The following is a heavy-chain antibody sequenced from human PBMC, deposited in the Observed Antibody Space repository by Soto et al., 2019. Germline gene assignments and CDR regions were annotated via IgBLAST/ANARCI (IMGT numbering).Heavy chain of an antibody. CDR2: IYYSGST. V-gene: IGHV4-59*12. CDR1: GDSISSYY. D-gene: IGHD1-7*01. Sequence: SETLSLTCTVSGDSISSYYWSWIRQPPGKELEWIGYIYYSGSTNYNPSLKSRVTISADTSKNQFSLRLPSVTAADTAVYYCARDRPHLHETTGRIDSWGQGMLVTVSS. CDR3: ARDRPHLHETTGRIDS. J-gene: IGHJ4*02.